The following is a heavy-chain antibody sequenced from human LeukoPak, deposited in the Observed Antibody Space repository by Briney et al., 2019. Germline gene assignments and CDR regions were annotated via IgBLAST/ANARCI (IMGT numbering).Heavy chain of an antibody. CDR1: GFTFSSYA. CDR3: ASGSEWSSGVSDY. Sequence: PGGSLRLSCAASGFTFSSYAMSWVRQAPGKGLEWVSAISGSGGSTYSADSVKGRFTISRDNSKNTLYLQMNSLRAEDTAVYYCASGSEWSSGVSDYWGQGTLVTVSS. D-gene: IGHD3-3*01. J-gene: IGHJ4*02. V-gene: IGHV3-23*01. CDR2: ISGSGGST.